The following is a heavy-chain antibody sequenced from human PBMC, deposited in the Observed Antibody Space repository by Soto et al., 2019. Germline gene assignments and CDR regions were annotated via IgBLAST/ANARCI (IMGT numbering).Heavy chain of an antibody. Sequence: RASVKVSCRASGYTFISYGISWVRQAPGQGLEWMGWISAYNGNTNYAQKLQGRVTMTTDTSTSTAYMELRSLRSDDTAVYYCARDRGQWELLNYYGMDVWGQGTTVTVSS. V-gene: IGHV1-18*01. D-gene: IGHD1-26*01. CDR3: ARDRGQWELLNYYGMDV. CDR1: GYTFISYG. J-gene: IGHJ6*02. CDR2: ISAYNGNT.